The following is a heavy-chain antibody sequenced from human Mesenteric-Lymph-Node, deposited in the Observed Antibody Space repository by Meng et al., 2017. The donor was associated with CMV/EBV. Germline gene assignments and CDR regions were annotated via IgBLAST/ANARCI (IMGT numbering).Heavy chain of an antibody. D-gene: IGHD5-18*01. J-gene: IGHJ6*02. CDR1: GFTFSSYS. CDR3: ARDGRGYSYGPGLGMDV. Sequence: GGSLRLSCAASGFTFSSYSMNWVRQAPGKGLEWVSSISSSSSYIYYADSVKGRFTISRDNAKNSLYLQMNSLRAEDTAVYYCARDGRGYSYGPGLGMDVWGQGTTVTVSS. V-gene: IGHV3-21*01. CDR2: ISSSSSYI.